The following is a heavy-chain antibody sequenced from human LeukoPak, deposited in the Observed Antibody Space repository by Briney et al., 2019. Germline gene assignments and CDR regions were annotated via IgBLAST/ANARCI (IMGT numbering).Heavy chain of an antibody. J-gene: IGHJ4*02. Sequence: GGSLRLSCAASGFTFSSYAMSWFRQAPGKGLEWVGGIRSKAYGETTQYSASVKGRFSISRDDSKSIAYLQMNSLRTEDTAVYYCTRDGRGSNFDYWGQGTLVTVSS. CDR3: TRDGRGSNFDY. D-gene: IGHD2-15*01. CDR2: IRSKAYGETT. CDR1: GFTFSSYA. V-gene: IGHV3-49*03.